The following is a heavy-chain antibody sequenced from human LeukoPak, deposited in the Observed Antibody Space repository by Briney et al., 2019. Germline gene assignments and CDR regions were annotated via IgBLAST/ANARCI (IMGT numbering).Heavy chain of an antibody. D-gene: IGHD5-18*01. CDR3: ARGKQLWSTLGD. J-gene: IGHJ4*02. V-gene: IGHV3-30-3*01. CDR2: ISSDGTIK. CDR1: GFIFSTYI. Sequence: GRSLRLSCAAPGFIFSTYIMHWVRQAPGKGLEWVAVISSDGTIKYYADSVKGRFTVSRDNSKNTLYVQMNSLRAEDTAVYYCARGKQLWSTLGDWGQGTLVTVSS.